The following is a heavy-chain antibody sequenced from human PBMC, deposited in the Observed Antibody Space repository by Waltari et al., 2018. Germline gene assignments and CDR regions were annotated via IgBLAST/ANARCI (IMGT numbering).Heavy chain of an antibody. D-gene: IGHD1-7*01. CDR1: GFTSSSYW. CDR3: ASGNSHAFDI. Sequence: EVQLVESGGGLIQPGGSLSLSCAASGFTSSSYWMHWVRQAPGKGLVWVERIKSDGSSTSNADSVKGRFTISRDNAKNTLYLQMNSLRAEDTAMYYCASGNSHAFDIWGQGTMVTVSS. J-gene: IGHJ3*02. V-gene: IGHV3-74*01. CDR2: IKSDGSST.